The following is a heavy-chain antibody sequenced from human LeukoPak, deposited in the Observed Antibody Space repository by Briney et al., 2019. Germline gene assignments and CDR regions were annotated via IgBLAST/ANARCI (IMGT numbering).Heavy chain of an antibody. CDR3: ARADSSGWFNYDY. CDR2: IYYSGST. CDR1: GDSISSSNYY. D-gene: IGHD6-19*01. Sequence: SETLSLTCTVSGDSISSSNYYWGWIRQPPGKGLEWIGYIYYSGSTNYNPSLKSRVTISVDTSKNQFSLKLSSVTAADTAVYYCARADSSGWFNYDYWGQGTLVTVSS. V-gene: IGHV4-61*05. J-gene: IGHJ4*02.